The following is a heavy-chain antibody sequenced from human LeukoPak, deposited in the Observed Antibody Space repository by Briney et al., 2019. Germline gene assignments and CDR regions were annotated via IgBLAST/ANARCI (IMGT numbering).Heavy chain of an antibody. CDR2: IIPIFGTA. CDR1: GGTFSSYA. V-gene: IGHV1-69*05. Sequence: SVKVSCKASGGTFSSYAISWVRQAPGQGLEWMGGIIPIFGTANYAQKFQGRVTITTDESTSTAYMELSSLRSEDTAVYYCARAEYYYGSGSYLGPYNWFDPWGQGTLVTVSS. D-gene: IGHD3-10*01. CDR3: ARAEYYYGSGSYLGPYNWFDP. J-gene: IGHJ5*02.